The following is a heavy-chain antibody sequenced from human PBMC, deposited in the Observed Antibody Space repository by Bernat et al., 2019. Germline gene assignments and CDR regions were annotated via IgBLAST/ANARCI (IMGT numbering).Heavy chain of an antibody. V-gene: IGHV3-48*03. CDR3: RMADKRYYFDY. D-gene: IGHD2-8*01. J-gene: IGHJ4*02. Sequence: EVQLVESGGGLVQPGGSLRLSCAASGFAFITYAMNWVRQAPGKGLEWVSYISSSGSTIYYADSVKGRFTISRDNAKNSLYLQMNSLRAEDTAVYYCRMADKRYYFDYWGQGTLVTVSS. CDR2: ISSSGSTI. CDR1: GFAFITYA.